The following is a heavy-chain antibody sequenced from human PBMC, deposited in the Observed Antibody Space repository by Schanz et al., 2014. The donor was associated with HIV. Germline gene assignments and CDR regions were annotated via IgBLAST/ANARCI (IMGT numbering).Heavy chain of an antibody. D-gene: IGHD2-8*01. CDR1: GFTLSGFA. CDR2: KKQNGSEK. CDR3: ARERYCTNGVCRVYGMDV. J-gene: IGHJ6*02. V-gene: IGHV3-7*01. Sequence: GQLVEAGGGLVQPGEVLRLSWAASGFTLSGFAMTWVRQAPGEGREGEAKKKQNGSEKYYVDSVKGRFTISRDNAKNSLYLQMNSLRAEDTAVYYCARERYCTNGVCRVYGMDVWGQGTTVTVSS.